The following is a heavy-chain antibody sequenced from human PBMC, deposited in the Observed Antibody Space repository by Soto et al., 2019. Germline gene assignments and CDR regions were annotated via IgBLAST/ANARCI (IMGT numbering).Heavy chain of an antibody. CDR1: GGLFSVFS. CDR2: VLPITGST. J-gene: IGHJ4*01. V-gene: IGHV1-69*06. D-gene: IGHD5-12*01. Sequence: QVQLVQSRAEVKKPGSSVKVSCKTSGGLFSVFSFNWVRQAPGQGLEWMGGVLPITGSTDYAQKFQGRFTITADRSTSTIYMELSRLTSDDTANYYCATIRVRGGPLRFEDGGQGTLISVSS. CDR3: ATIRVRGGPLRFED.